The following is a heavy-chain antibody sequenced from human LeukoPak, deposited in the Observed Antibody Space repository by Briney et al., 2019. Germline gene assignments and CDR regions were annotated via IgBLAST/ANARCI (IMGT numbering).Heavy chain of an antibody. J-gene: IGHJ4*02. D-gene: IGHD3-16*01. CDR1: GYTFTRYA. CDR3: ARHDNDDDFDY. Sequence: GSVKVSCRASGYTFTRYAINWLRQAPGQGLEWMGWINMYTANPAYAQGFTERFVFSLDTSVTTAYLQISNLKTEDTAVYYCARHDNDDDFDYWGQGTLVTVSS. CDR2: INMYTANP. V-gene: IGHV7-4-1*02.